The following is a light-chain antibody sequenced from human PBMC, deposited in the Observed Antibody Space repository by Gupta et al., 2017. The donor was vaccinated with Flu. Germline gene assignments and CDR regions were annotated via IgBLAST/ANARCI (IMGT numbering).Light chain of an antibody. CDR2: GAS. Sequence: EIVMTQSPATLSVSPGERATLSCRASQSVSSNLAWHQQKPGQAPRLLIFGASTRATGIPARFSGSGSGTEFTLTISSLQSEDFAVYYCQQYNDWPLFGGGTKVEIK. CDR1: QSVSSN. CDR3: QQYNDWPL. V-gene: IGKV3-15*01. J-gene: IGKJ4*01.